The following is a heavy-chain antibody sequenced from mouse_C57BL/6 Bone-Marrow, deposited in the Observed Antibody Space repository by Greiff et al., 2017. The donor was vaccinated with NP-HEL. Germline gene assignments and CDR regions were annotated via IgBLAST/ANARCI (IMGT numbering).Heavy chain of an antibody. CDR1: GFTFSDFY. V-gene: IGHV7-1*01. Sequence: EVQVVESGGGLVQSGRSLRLSCATSGFTFSDFYMEWVRQAPGKGLEWIAASRNKANDYTTEYSASVKGRFIVSRDTSQSILYLQMNALRAEDTAIYYCARAYLYAMDYWGQGTSVTVSS. J-gene: IGHJ4*01. CDR3: ARAYLYAMDY. CDR2: SRNKANDYTT. D-gene: IGHD5-5*01.